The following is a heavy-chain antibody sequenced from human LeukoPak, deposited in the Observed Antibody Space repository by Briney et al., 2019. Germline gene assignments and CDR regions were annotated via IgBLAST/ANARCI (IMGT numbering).Heavy chain of an antibody. D-gene: IGHD2-15*01. Sequence: SETLSLTCAVYGGSFSGYYWSWIRQPPGKGLGWIGEINHSGSTNYNPSLKSRVTISVDTSKNQFSLKLSSVTAADTAVYYCARVGPYCSGGGCYSFDYWGQGTLVTVSS. J-gene: IGHJ4*02. CDR2: INHSGST. V-gene: IGHV4-34*01. CDR1: GGSFSGYY. CDR3: ARVGPYCSGGGCYSFDY.